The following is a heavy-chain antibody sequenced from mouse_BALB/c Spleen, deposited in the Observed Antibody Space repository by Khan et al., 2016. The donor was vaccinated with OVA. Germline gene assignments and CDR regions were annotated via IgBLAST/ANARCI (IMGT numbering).Heavy chain of an antibody. CDR3: ARRGLRWDFDY. J-gene: IGHJ2*01. D-gene: IGHD1-1*01. CDR2: INPSTGYT. CDR1: GYTFINYW. Sequence: QVRLQQSGAELAKPGASVKMSCKASGYTFINYWILWVKQRPGQGLEWIGYINPSTGYTEYNQNFKDKATLTADKSSSKAYMQLSSLTSEDSVVYYCARRGLRWDFDYWGQGTTRTGSS. V-gene: IGHV1-7*01.